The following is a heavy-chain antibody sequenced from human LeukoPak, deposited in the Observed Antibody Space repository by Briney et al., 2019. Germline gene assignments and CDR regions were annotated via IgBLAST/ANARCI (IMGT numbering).Heavy chain of an antibody. D-gene: IGHD2-15*01. V-gene: IGHV5-51*01. CDR1: GYSFTTYW. CDR3: ARQEYCSGGSCYTWFDP. CDR2: IYPGDSDT. J-gene: IGHJ5*02. Sequence: GESLKISCKGSGYSFTTYWIGWVRQLPGKGLEWMGIIYPGDSDTRYSPSFQGQVTISADKSISTAYLQWSSLKASDTAIYYCARQEYCSGGSCYTWFDPWGQGTLVIVSS.